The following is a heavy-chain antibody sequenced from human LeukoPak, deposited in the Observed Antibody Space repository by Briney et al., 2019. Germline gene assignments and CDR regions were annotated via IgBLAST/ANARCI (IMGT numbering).Heavy chain of an antibody. Sequence: GGSLRLSCAASGFTVSSSYMSWVRQAPGKGLEWVSVIYSGGSTYYADSVKGRFTISRDNSKNALYLQMNSLRAEDTAVYYCAREGFWSGYYHFDYWGQGTLVTVSS. CDR1: GFTVSSSY. D-gene: IGHD3-3*01. CDR2: IYSGGST. V-gene: IGHV3-53*01. CDR3: AREGFWSGYYHFDY. J-gene: IGHJ4*02.